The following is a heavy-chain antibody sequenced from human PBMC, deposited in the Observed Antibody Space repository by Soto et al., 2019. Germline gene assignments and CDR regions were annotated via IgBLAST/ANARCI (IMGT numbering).Heavy chain of an antibody. J-gene: IGHJ3*01. D-gene: IGHD6-13*01. Sequence: GGSLRLSCAASGFTFSSYAMHWVRQAPGKGLEWVAVISYDGSNKYYADSVKGRFTISRDNSKNTLYLQMNSLRAEDTAVYYCAKGTLVKPPGTRAFDVWGQGTMVTVSS. CDR2: ISYDGSNK. CDR1: GFTFSSYA. V-gene: IGHV3-30-3*01. CDR3: AKGTLVKPPGTRAFDV.